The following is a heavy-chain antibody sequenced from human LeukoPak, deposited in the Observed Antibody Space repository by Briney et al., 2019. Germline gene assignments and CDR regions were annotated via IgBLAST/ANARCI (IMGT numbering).Heavy chain of an antibody. J-gene: IGHJ6*03. CDR1: GRTFSSYA. D-gene: IGHD2-15*01. CDR3: ATHCSGGSCYSGEYYMDV. Sequence: SVKVSCKAPGRTFSSYAISWVRQAPGQGLEWMGGIIPIFGTANYAQKFQGRVTITADESTSTAYMELSSLRSEDTAVYYCATHCSGGSCYSGEYYMDVWGKGTTVTVSS. V-gene: IGHV1-69*13. CDR2: IIPIFGTA.